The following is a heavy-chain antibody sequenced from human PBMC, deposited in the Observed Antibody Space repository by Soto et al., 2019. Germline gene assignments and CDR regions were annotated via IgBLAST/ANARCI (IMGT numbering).Heavy chain of an antibody. D-gene: IGHD2-21*02. J-gene: IGHJ5*02. Sequence: EVQLLESGGGLVQPGGSLRLSCAASGFTFSSYAMSWVRQAPGKGLEWVSAISGSGGSTYYADSVKGRFTISRDNSKNTLYLEMNSLRAEDTAGYYCAKAYVGLVTAIHNWFDPWGQGTRVTVSS. CDR1: GFTFSSYA. CDR2: ISGSGGST. CDR3: AKAYVGLVTAIHNWFDP. V-gene: IGHV3-23*01.